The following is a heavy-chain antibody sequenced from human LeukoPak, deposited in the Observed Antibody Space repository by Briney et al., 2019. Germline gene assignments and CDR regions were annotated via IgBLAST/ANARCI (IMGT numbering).Heavy chain of an antibody. CDR1: GFIFNNYA. CDR3: AKLGNDNVWGTYRDNWFDP. CDR2: ISGSGSST. Sequence: GGSLRLSCAASGFIFNNYAMTWVRLAPGRGLEWVSGISGSGSSTYYADSVKGRFGISRDNSKNALYLQMNSLRAEDTAEYYCAKLGNDNVWGTYRDNWFDPWGQGTLVIDSS. D-gene: IGHD3-16*02. J-gene: IGHJ5*02. V-gene: IGHV3-23*01.